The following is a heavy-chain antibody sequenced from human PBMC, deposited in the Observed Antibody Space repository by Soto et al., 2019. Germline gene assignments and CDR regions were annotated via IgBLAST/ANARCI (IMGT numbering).Heavy chain of an antibody. J-gene: IGHJ4*02. CDR1: GFTFVDYA. V-gene: IGHV3-9*01. CDR3: AKDIGGISYHFDY. CDR2: ISWNSGSI. Sequence: EVQLVESGGGLVQPGRSLRLSCAASGFTFVDYAMHWVRQAPGKGLEGVSGISWNSGSIGYADSVKGRFTISRDNAKNSLYLQMNSLRAEDTALYYCAKDIGGISYHFDYWGQGTLVTVSS.